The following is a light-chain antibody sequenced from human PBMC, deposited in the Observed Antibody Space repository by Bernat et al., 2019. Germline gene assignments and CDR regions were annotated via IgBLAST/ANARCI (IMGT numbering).Light chain of an antibody. CDR1: QSISNY. CDR2: GAS. J-gene: IGKJ2*01. V-gene: IGKV1-39*01. CDR3: QQSYSTPNT. Sequence: DIQVTQSPSSLSASVGDTVTITCRASQSISNYLNWYQQKPGKAPNLLIYGASSLQSGVPSRFSGSGSGTDFTLTISSLQPEDFATYYCQQSYSTPNTFGQGTKLEIK.